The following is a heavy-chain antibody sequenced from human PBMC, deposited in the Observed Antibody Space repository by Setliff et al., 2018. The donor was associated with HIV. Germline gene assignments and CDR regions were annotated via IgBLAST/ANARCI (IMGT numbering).Heavy chain of an antibody. V-gene: IGHV4-30-4*08. Sequence: PSETLSLTCTVSGGSISSRNFYWSWIRQPPGKGLEWIGNIYYSGSTYYNPSLKSRVTISVDTSKNRFSLRLTSVTAADTAVYYSARTKADGYNGVFDSWGQGTLGTVSS. CDR1: GGSISSRNFY. CDR2: IYYSGST. CDR3: ARTKADGYNGVFDS. J-gene: IGHJ4*02. D-gene: IGHD5-12*01.